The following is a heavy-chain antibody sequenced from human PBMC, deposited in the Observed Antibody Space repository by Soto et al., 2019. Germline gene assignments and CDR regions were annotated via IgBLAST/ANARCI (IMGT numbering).Heavy chain of an antibody. CDR2: IIPIFGTT. V-gene: IGHV1-69*12. CDR1: GGTLSSYA. Sequence: QVQLVQSGAEVRKPGSSVKVSCKASGGTLSSYAFSWVRQAPGQGLEWMGGIIPIFGTTNHAQKFQDRVTITANESTSTAYVELSSRRFEDTAVYYCETSVSFCVSATGHVASWGHGALVTVSS. CDR3: ETSVSFCVSATGHVAS. J-gene: IGHJ5*01. D-gene: IGHD2-15*01.